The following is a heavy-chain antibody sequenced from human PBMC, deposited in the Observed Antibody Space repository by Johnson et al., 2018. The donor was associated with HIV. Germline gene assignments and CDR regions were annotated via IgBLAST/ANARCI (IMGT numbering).Heavy chain of an antibody. Sequence: VQLVESGGGLVQPGGSLKLSCAASGLTFSDSALHWVRQAPEKGLEWVGRIKGKTDGGTTDYAAPVKGRFTISRDDSKNTLYLQMNSLKIEDTAVYYCTTDHCSGDSCCRGGSCYNAFDIWGQGTMVTVSS. CDR1: GLTFSDSA. V-gene: IGHV3-15*01. CDR3: TTDHCSGDSCCRGGSCYNAFDI. CDR2: IKGKTDGGTT. J-gene: IGHJ3*02. D-gene: IGHD2-15*01.